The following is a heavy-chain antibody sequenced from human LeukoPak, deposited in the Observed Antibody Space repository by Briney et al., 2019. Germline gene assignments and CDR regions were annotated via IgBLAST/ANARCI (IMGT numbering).Heavy chain of an antibody. CDR1: GGTFSSYA. CDR2: IIPILGIA. V-gene: IGHV1-69*04. Sequence: ASVMVSCKASGGTFSSYAISWVRQAPGQGLEWMGRIIPILGIANYAQKFQGRVTITADKSTSTAYMELSSLRSEDTAVYYCARVDSSWYYYGMDVWGQGTTVTVSS. D-gene: IGHD6-13*01. CDR3: ARVDSSWYYYGMDV. J-gene: IGHJ6*02.